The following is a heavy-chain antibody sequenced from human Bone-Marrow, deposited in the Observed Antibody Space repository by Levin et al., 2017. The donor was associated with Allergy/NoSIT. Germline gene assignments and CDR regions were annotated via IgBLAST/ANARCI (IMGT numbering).Heavy chain of an antibody. D-gene: IGHD1-1*01. CDR1: GFTFSSYW. V-gene: IGHV3-74*01. CDR3: ARASLNNWNDWAQNWFDP. CDR2: INSDGSST. J-gene: IGHJ5*02. Sequence: GESLKISCAASGFTFSSYWMHWVRQAPGKGLVWVSRINSDGSSTSYADSVKGRFTISRDNAKNTLYLQMNSLRAEDTAVYYCARASLNNWNDWAQNWFDPWGQGTLVTVSS.